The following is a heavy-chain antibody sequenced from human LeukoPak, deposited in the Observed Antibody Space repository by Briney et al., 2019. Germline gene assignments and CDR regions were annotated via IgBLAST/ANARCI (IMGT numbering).Heavy chain of an antibody. D-gene: IGHD2-21*02. CDR2: INTNTENP. CDR1: GYTFTSYA. Sequence: ASVKVSCKASGYTFTSYAMNWVRQAPGQGLEWMGWINTNTENPTYAQGFTGRSVFSLDTSVSTAYLQISSLKAEDTAVYYCARTRSGGVVTDIGYWGQGTLVTVSS. V-gene: IGHV7-4-1*02. CDR3: ARTRSGGVVTDIGY. J-gene: IGHJ4*02.